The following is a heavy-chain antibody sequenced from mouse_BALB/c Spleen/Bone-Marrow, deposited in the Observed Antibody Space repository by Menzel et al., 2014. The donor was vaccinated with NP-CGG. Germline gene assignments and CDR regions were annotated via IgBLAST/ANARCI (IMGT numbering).Heavy chain of an antibody. J-gene: IGHJ4*01. D-gene: IGHD3-3*01. CDR1: GYAFTNYL. CDR2: INPGSGGT. Sequence: VQLQQPGAELVRLGTSVKVSCKASGYAFTNYLIEWVKQRPGQGLEWIGVINPGSGGTNYNEKFKGKATLTADKSSSTAYMQLSSLTSDDSAVYFCARRDDAMDYWGQGTSVTVSS. CDR3: ARRDDAMDY. V-gene: IGHV1-54*03.